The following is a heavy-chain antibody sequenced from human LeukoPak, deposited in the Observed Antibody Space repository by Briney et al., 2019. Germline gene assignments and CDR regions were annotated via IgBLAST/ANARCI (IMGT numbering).Heavy chain of an antibody. D-gene: IGHD5-18*01. Sequence: GASVKVSCKASGYTFTSYAISWVRQAPGQGLEWMGGIIPIFGTANYAQKFQGRVTITADKSTSTAYMELSSLRSEDTAVYYCARSSRIQLWLLDKNYYYYMDVWGKGTTVTVSS. CDR1: GYTFTSYA. CDR2: IIPIFGTA. CDR3: ARSSRIQLWLLDKNYYYYMDV. V-gene: IGHV1-69*06. J-gene: IGHJ6*03.